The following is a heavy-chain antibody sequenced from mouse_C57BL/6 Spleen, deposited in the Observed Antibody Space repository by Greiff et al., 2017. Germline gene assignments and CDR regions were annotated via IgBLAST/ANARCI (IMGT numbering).Heavy chain of an antibody. J-gene: IGHJ1*03. CDR2: ISSGGSYT. V-gene: IGHV5-6*01. CDR1: GFTFSSYG. D-gene: IGHD1-1*01. Sequence: EVNVVESGGDLVKPGGSLKLSCAASGFTFSSYGMSWVRQTPDKRLEWVATISSGGSYTYYPDSVKGRFTISRDNAKNTLYLQMSSLKSEDTAMYYCARHGIITTVVAGWYFDVWGTGTTVTVSS. CDR3: ARHGIITTVVAGWYFDV.